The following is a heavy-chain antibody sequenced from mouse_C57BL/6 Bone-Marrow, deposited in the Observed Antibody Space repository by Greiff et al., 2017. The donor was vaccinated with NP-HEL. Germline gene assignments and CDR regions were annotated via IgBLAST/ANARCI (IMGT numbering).Heavy chain of an antibody. J-gene: IGHJ4*01. CDR3: ASPIYDGYYGEIMDY. V-gene: IGHV1-50*01. Sequence: QVQLKQPGAELVKPGASVKLSCKASGYTFTSYWMQWVKQRPGQGLEWIGEIDPSDSYTNYNQKFKGKATLTVDTSSSTAYMQLSSLTSEDSAVYYCASPIYDGYYGEIMDYWGQGTSVTVSS. D-gene: IGHD2-3*01. CDR2: IDPSDSYT. CDR1: GYTFTSYW.